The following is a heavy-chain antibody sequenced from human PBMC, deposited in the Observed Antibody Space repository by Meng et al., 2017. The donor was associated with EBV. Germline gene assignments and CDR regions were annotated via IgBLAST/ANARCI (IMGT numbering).Heavy chain of an antibody. J-gene: IGHJ4*02. CDR1: GYTFTGYY. CDR3: ARVGIAVAGTGDY. D-gene: IGHD6-19*01. CDR2: INPNSGGT. V-gene: IGHV1-2*06. Sequence: QVQLVQSGAEVKKPGAPGKVSGKASGYTFTGYYMHWVRQAPGQGLEWMGRINPNSGGTNYAQKFQGRVTMTRDTSISTAYMELSRLRSDDTAVYYCARVGIAVAGTGDYWGQGTLVTVSS.